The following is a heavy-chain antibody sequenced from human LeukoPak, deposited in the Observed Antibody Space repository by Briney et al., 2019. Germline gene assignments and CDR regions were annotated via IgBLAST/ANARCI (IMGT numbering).Heavy chain of an antibody. CDR1: GGSLTIGGLY. V-gene: IGHV4-61*02. CDR3: ARAAYNWNDMGYYMDV. Sequence: SQTLSLTCGVSGGSLTIGGLYCTWVRQPAGKGLGWVGRIYTGGSTNYNPSFKIRVTIAVDTSKNEFFLKLSSMTAADTAVYYCARAAYNWNDMGYYMDVWGKGTTVIVSS. J-gene: IGHJ6*03. CDR2: IYTGGST. D-gene: IGHD1-1*01.